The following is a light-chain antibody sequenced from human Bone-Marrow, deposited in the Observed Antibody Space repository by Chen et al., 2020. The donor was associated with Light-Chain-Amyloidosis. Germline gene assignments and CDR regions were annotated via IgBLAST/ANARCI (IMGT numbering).Light chain of an antibody. J-gene: IGKJ4*01. CDR2: GAT. V-gene: IGKV1-8*01. CDR3: QQYYRYPLT. CDR1: EAISSY. Sequence: AIRMTQSPSSLSATVGDRLIITCRASEAISSYLAWYQQKPGKAPKLLIYGATNLEIGVPSRFSGSGSVTNFTFVISDVRSEDFATYFCQQYYRYPLTFAGGTEV.